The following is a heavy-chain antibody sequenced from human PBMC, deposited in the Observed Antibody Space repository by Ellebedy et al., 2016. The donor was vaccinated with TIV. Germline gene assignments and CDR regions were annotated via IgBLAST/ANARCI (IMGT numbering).Heavy chain of an antibody. CDR2: ISGGGGTT. J-gene: IGHJ6*02. Sequence: GESLKISXAASGFTFSSYAMSWVRQAPGKGLEWVSTISGGGGTTYYADSVKGRFTISRDNSKNTLYLQMNSLRVEDTAVYYCAKDYYCPPTVTPYYHYYGLDVWGQGTTVTVSS. D-gene: IGHD4-17*01. CDR3: AKDYYCPPTVTPYYHYYGLDV. V-gene: IGHV3-23*01. CDR1: GFTFSSYA.